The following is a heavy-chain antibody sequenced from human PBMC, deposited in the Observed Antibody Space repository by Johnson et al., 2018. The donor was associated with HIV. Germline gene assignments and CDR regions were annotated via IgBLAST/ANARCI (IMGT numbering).Heavy chain of an antibody. CDR2: LHRDGTT. CDR3: ARDDLDNSGHLMAFDM. Sequence: EKLVESGGGLVQPGGSLRLSCAASGFIVSNNYMNWVRQTPGKGLEWVSILHRDGTTYYADAVKGRFTISRDNSKNTLYLQMQRLRVEDTAVYYCARDDLDNSGHLMAFDMWGQGTMVTVSS. V-gene: IGHV3-66*01. J-gene: IGHJ3*02. D-gene: IGHD1-26*01. CDR1: GFIVSNNY.